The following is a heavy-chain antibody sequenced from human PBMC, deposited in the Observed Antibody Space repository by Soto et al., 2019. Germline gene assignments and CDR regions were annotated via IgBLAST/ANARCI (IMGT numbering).Heavy chain of an antibody. D-gene: IGHD3-10*01. V-gene: IGHV3-21*01. CDR3: ARDVTYYYGSGDAFDI. CDR1: GFTFSSYS. Sequence: EVQLVESGGGLVKPGGSLRLSCAASGFTFSSYSMNWVRQAPGKGLEWVSSISSSSSYIYYADSVKGRFTISRDNAKKSLYLQMNSLRAEDTAVYYCARDVTYYYGSGDAFDIWGQGTMVTVSS. J-gene: IGHJ3*02. CDR2: ISSSSSYI.